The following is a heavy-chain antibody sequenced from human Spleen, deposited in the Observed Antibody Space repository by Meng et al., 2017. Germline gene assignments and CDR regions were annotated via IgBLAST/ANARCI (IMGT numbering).Heavy chain of an antibody. J-gene: IGHJ4*02. CDR3: ARSSTSPASYFFDY. D-gene: IGHD6-6*01. Sequence: QVQLQDAGPGLVRPSETLSLTCSVSGGSVSSGRYYWSWIRQPPGKGLEWIGHIYYSGGTNYNPSLKSRVTISVDTSKNQFSLKLSSVTAADTAVYFCARSSTSPASYFFDYWGQGTLVTVSS. CDR2: IYYSGGT. V-gene: IGHV4-61*01. CDR1: GGSVSSGRYY.